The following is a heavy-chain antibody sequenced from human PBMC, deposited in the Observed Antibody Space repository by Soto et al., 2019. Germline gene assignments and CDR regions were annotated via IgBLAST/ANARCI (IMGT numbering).Heavy chain of an antibody. J-gene: IGHJ4*02. CDR2: INPTSEYT. CDR1: GYTFTSYD. D-gene: IGHD1-1*01. Sequence: ASVKVSCKASGYTFTSYDINWVRQAPGQGLEWVGWINPTSEYTAHAQKFQGRVTLTREISTATAYMELSSLTSEDTAVYFCDRQVHPGYSSDWGLGTKVTVSS. CDR3: DRQVHPGYSSD. V-gene: IGHV1-8*01.